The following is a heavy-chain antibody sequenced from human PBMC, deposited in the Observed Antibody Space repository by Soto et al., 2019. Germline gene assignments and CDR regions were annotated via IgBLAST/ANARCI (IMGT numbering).Heavy chain of an antibody. CDR2: IYSRGST. V-gene: IGHV4-61*08. Sequence: PSETLSLTCTVSGGSIRSGDYYWTWIRQSPGKGLEWIGYIYSRGSTNYNPSLKSRVTISVDTSRNQFSLKLTSETAADTAVYYCASQDHSRSSSGWFDPWGQGTLVTVSS. D-gene: IGHD6-6*01. CDR1: GGSIRSGDYY. J-gene: IGHJ5*02. CDR3: ASQDHSRSSSGWFDP.